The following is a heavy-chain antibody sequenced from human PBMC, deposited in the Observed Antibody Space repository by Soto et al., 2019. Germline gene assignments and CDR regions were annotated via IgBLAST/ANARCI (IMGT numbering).Heavy chain of an antibody. CDR3: ARVYYSNLPYYFYYMDV. Sequence: GGSLRLSCAAAGFTFSSYSMNWVRQAPGKGLEWVSSSSSSSTYIYYADSVKGRFTISRDNAKNSLYLQMNSLRAEDTAVYFCARVYYSNLPYYFYYMDVWGQGT. V-gene: IGHV3-21*01. CDR1: GFTFSSYS. D-gene: IGHD4-4*01. CDR2: SSSSSTYI. J-gene: IGHJ6*02.